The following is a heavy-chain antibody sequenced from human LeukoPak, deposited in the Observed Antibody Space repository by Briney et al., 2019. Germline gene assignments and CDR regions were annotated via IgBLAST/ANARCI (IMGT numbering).Heavy chain of an antibody. Sequence: GASVNVSCKASGYTFTSYAMHWVRQAPGQRLEWMGWINAGNGNTKYSQKFQGRVTITRDTSASTAYMELSSLRSEDTAAYYCARALSPGWYGAWGQGTLVTVSS. V-gene: IGHV1-3*01. D-gene: IGHD6-19*01. CDR2: INAGNGNT. J-gene: IGHJ5*02. CDR1: GYTFTSYA. CDR3: ARALSPGWYGA.